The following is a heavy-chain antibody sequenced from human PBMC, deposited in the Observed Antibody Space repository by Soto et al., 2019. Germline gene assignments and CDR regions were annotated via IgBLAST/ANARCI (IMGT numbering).Heavy chain of an antibody. CDR2: IYYSGST. V-gene: IGHV4-39*07. J-gene: IGHJ5*02. Sequence: PSETLSLTCTVSGGSISSSSYYWGWIRQPPGKGLEWIGSIYYSGSTNYNPSLKSRVTISVDTSKNQFSLKLSSVTAAGTAVYYCARALKRGFWSGYQRSGRNWFDPWGQGTLVTVSS. D-gene: IGHD3-3*01. CDR1: GGSISSSSYY. CDR3: ARALKRGFWSGYQRSGRNWFDP.